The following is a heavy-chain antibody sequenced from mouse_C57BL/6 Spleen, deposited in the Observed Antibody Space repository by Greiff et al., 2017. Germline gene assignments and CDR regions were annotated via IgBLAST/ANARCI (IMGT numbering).Heavy chain of an antibody. D-gene: IGHD2-14*01. CDR3: ARERIYRKGTFDY. J-gene: IGHJ2*01. Sequence: QVQLQQPGAELVKPGASVKMSCKASGYTFTSYWITWVKQRPGQGLEWIGDIYPGSGSTNYNEKCKSKATLTVDTSSSTAYMQLSSLTSEDSAVYDRARERIYRKGTFDYWGQGTTLTVSS. V-gene: IGHV1-55*01. CDR1: GYTFTSYW. CDR2: IYPGSGST.